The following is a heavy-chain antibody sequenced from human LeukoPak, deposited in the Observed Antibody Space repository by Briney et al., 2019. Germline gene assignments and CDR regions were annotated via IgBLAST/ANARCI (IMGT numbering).Heavy chain of an antibody. CDR2: IYYSGST. Sequence: SETLSLTCTVSGGSISSYYWSWIRQPPGKGLEWIGHIYYSGSTNYNPSLKSRVTISVDTSKNQFSLKLSSVTAADTAVYYCARMSLHYYDSSGHYWYNWFDPWGQGTLVTVSS. CDR3: ARMSLHYYDSSGHYWYNWFDP. CDR1: GGSISSYY. V-gene: IGHV4-59*01. J-gene: IGHJ5*02. D-gene: IGHD3-22*01.